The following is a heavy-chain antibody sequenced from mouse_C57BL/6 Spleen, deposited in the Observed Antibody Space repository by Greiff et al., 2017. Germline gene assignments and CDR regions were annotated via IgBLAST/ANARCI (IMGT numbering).Heavy chain of an antibody. J-gene: IGHJ4*01. CDR1: GYTFTSYG. D-gene: IGHD1-1*01. CDR3: ARPDDDGSSYGAMGD. Sequence: QVQLQQPGAGLVKPGASVKVSCKASGYTFTSYGMHWVRQTPGQGLEWIGRIHACDSDTNYTQKFKGQATLTVDKSYSTAYLQLSSLTSEDSAVYYCARPDDDGSSYGAMGDWGQGTSVTVSS. V-gene: IGHV1-74*01. CDR2: IHACDSDT.